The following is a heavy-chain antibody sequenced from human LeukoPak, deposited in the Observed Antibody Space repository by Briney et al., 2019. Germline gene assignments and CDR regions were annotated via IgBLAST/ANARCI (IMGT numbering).Heavy chain of an antibody. CDR3: AREQVGATVCFDY. CDR2: INPSGGST. V-gene: IGHV1-46*01. Sequence: ASVTVSCTASGYTFTSYYMHWVRQAPGQGLEWMGIINPSGGSTSYAQKFQGRVTMTRDTSTSTVYMELSSLRSEDTAVYYCAREQVGATVCFDYWGQGTLVTVSS. D-gene: IGHD1-26*01. J-gene: IGHJ4*02. CDR1: GYTFTSYY.